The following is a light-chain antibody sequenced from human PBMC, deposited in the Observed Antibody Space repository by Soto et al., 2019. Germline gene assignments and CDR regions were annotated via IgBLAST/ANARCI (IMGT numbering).Light chain of an antibody. J-gene: IGKJ4*01. Sequence: EMVLTQSPGTLSLSPGERATLSCRASQSVSSSYLAWYQQKPGQAPRLLIYGASSRATGIPDRFSGSGSGTGFTLTISRLEPADFAVYYCQQYGSSPPITFGGGTKVDI. CDR2: GAS. V-gene: IGKV3-20*01. CDR1: QSVSSSY. CDR3: QQYGSSPPIT.